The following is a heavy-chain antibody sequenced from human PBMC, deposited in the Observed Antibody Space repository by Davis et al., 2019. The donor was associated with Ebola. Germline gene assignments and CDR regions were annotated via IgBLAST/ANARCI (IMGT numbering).Heavy chain of an antibody. Sequence: GESLNIPCAASGFTFSSYWMHWVRQAPGKGLVWVSRINSDGSSTSYADSVKGRFTISRDNAKNTLYLQMNSLRAEDTAVYYCARGYCTGGVCYVHYYYGMDVWGQGTTVTVSS. CDR2: INSDGSST. CDR3: ARGYCTGGVCYVHYYYGMDV. J-gene: IGHJ6*02. V-gene: IGHV3-74*01. D-gene: IGHD2-8*02. CDR1: GFTFSSYW.